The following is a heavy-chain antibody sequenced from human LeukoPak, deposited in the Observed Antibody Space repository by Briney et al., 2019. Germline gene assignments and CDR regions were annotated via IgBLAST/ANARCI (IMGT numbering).Heavy chain of an antibody. CDR2: IKQDGSEK. J-gene: IGHJ4*02. V-gene: IGHV3-7*01. Sequence: GGSLRLSCVAHGFTVSSYWMSWLRQAPGKGLEWVANIKQDGSEKYYVDSVKGRFTISRDNAKNSLYLQMNSLRAEDTAVYYCARGAWTFDYWGQGTLVSVSS. CDR1: GFTVSSYW. D-gene: IGHD3/OR15-3a*01. CDR3: ARGAWTFDY.